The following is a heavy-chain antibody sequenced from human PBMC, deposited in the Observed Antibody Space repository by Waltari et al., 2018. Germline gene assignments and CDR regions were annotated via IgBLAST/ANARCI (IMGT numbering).Heavy chain of an antibody. J-gene: IGHJ4*02. CDR1: GGSISSSSYY. V-gene: IGHV4-39*01. D-gene: IGHD2-15*01. CDR2: IYYSGST. CDR3: AGRGDCSGGSCYSGNFDY. Sequence: QLQLQESGPGLVKPSETLSLTCTVSGGSISSSSYYWGWLRQPPGKGLEWIGSIYYSGSTYYNPSLKSRVTISGDTSKNQFSLKLSSVTAADTAVYYCAGRGDCSGGSCYSGNFDYWGQGTLVTVSS.